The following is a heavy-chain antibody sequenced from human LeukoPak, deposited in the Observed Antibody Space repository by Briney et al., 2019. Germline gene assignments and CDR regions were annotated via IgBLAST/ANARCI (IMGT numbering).Heavy chain of an antibody. Sequence: GGSLRLSCAASGFTFSSYSMNWVRQAPGKGLEWVSGISWNSGHIGYADSVKGRFTISRANAKNTLYLQMNSLRAEDTAVYYCANKNLYYFYYWGQGTLVTVSS. CDR2: ISWNSGHI. D-gene: IGHD2/OR15-2a*01. CDR3: ANKNLYYFYY. V-gene: IGHV3-21*04. CDR1: GFTFSSYS. J-gene: IGHJ4*02.